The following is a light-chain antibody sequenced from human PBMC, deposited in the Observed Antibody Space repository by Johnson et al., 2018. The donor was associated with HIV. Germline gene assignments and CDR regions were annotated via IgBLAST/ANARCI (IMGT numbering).Light chain of an antibody. CDR1: SSDMGNY. J-gene: IGLJ1*01. CDR3: GTWDSSLSEGV. CDR2: ENN. Sequence: QSVLTQPPSVSAAPGQKVTISFSGRSSDMGNYVCWYQQLPGTAPKLLIYENNKRPSGIPDRFSGPKSGPSATLGITGLQTGAEADYYCGTWDSSLSEGVFGTGTKVTVL. V-gene: IGLV1-51*02.